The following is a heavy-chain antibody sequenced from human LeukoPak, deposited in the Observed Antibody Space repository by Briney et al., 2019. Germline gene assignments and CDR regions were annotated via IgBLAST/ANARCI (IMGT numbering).Heavy chain of an antibody. CDR3: TTDRVAATATMTY. CDR1: GFTFSRAW. V-gene: IGHV3-15*01. J-gene: IGHJ4*02. D-gene: IGHD6-13*01. CDR2: IKSTTDGGTI. Sequence: GGSLRLSCAASGFTFSRAWMNWVRPGPGKGLEWVGRIKSTTDGGTIDYAAPVKGRFTISRDDSRNTLFLQMNSLKTEDTGLYYCTTDRVAATATMTYWGQGTLVTVSS.